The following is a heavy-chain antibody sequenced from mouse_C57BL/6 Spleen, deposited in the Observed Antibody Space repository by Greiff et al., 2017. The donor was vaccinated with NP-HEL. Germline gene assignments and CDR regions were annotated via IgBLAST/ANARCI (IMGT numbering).Heavy chain of an antibody. CDR3: ARPRLEDAMDY. J-gene: IGHJ4*01. Sequence: QVQLQQSGPELVKPGASVKISCKASGYAFSSSWMNWVKQRPGKGLEWIGRIYPGDGDTNYNGKFKGKATLTADKSSSTAYMQRSSLTSEDSAVYFCARPRLEDAMDYWGQGTSVTVSS. CDR2: IYPGDGDT. V-gene: IGHV1-82*01. CDR1: GYAFSSSW. D-gene: IGHD2-4*01.